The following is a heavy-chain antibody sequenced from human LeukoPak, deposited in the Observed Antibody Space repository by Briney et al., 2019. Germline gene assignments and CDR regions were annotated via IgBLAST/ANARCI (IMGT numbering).Heavy chain of an antibody. CDR2: ITGSSTWT. CDR3: AGELVSLGTGYFDL. CDR1: GFTFGTYG. V-gene: IGHV3-23*01. J-gene: IGHJ2*01. D-gene: IGHD7-27*01. Sequence: GSLRLSCEASGFTFGTYGMTWVRQAPGKGLEWVSGITGSSTWTYYADSVRGRFTISRDNSKNTLHLQMNNLTADDTAIYYCAGELVSLGTGYFDLWGRGTLVTVSS.